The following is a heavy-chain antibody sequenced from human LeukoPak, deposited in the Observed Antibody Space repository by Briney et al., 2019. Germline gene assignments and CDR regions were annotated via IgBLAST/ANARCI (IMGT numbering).Heavy chain of an antibody. CDR2: INPSGGST. Sequence: ASVKVSCKASGYTFTSYYMHWVRQAPGQGLECMGIINPSGGSTSYAQKFQGRVTITADESTSTAYMELSSLRSEDTAVYYCARPTSRWTDAFDIWGQGTMVTVSS. D-gene: IGHD4-23*01. J-gene: IGHJ3*02. V-gene: IGHV1-46*01. CDR3: ARPTSRWTDAFDI. CDR1: GYTFTSYY.